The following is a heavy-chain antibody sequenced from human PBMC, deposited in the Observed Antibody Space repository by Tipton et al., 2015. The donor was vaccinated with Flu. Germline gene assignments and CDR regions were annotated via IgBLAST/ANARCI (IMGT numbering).Heavy chain of an antibody. J-gene: IGHJ4*02. CDR2: ISGSGGST. Sequence: SLRLSCAASGFTFSSYAMSWVRQAPGKGLEWVSAISGSGGSTYYADSVKGRFTISRDNSKNTLYLQMNSLRAEDTAVYYCAREQVTMVRGVTHYYFDYWGQGTLVTVSS. D-gene: IGHD3-10*01. V-gene: IGHV3-23*01. CDR3: AREQVTMVRGVTHYYFDY. CDR1: GFTFSSYA.